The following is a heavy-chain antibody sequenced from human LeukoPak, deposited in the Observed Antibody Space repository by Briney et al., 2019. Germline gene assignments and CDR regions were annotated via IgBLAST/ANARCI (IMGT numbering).Heavy chain of an antibody. CDR1: GFTFNDYA. D-gene: IGHD3-9*01. Sequence: GGSLRLSCAASGFTFNDYAMHWVRQAPGKGLQWVSGITWNSGNIGYADSVKGRFTISRDNAKNTLYLQMNSLRAEDTAVYYCAREYYDILTLSPYYFDYWGQGTLVTVSS. CDR3: AREYYDILTLSPYYFDY. J-gene: IGHJ4*02. V-gene: IGHV3-9*01. CDR2: ITWNSGNI.